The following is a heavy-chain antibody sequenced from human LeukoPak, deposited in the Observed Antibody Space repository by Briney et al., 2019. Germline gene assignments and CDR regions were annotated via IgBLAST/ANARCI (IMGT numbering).Heavy chain of an antibody. Sequence: GGSLRLSCAASGFTFSSYWMHWVRQAPGKGLVWVSRINSDGSSTSYADPVKGRFTISRDNAKNTLYLQMNSLRAEDTAVYYCARAGGANAFDIWGQGTMVTVSS. CDR1: GFTFSSYW. CDR3: ARAGGANAFDI. CDR2: INSDGSST. D-gene: IGHD1-26*01. J-gene: IGHJ3*02. V-gene: IGHV3-74*01.